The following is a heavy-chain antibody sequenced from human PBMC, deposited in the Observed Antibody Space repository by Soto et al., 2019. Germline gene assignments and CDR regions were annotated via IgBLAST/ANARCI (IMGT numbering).Heavy chain of an antibody. J-gene: IGHJ3*02. D-gene: IGHD3-22*01. CDR2: ITPKSGAT. V-gene: IGHV1-2*02. Sequence: QEQLVQSGAEVKKPGASVRVSCKTSGYTFTNYYIHWVRQAPGQGPERMGWITPKSGATNYAQKLQGRVTMPRDTSISTAYMDLSRLTSEATAVYYCARDRYSDSSGGALAIWGQGTMVTVSS. CDR1: GYTFTNYY. CDR3: ARDRYSDSSGGALAI.